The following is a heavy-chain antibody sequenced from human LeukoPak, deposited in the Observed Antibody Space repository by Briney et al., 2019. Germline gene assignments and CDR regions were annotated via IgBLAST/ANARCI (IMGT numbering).Heavy chain of an antibody. CDR2: MYYGGST. J-gene: IGHJ5*02. CDR1: GYTFTEAP. V-gene: IGHV4-59*01. Sequence: GSLRLSCAASGYTFTEAPMSWVRQAPGKGLEWIGYMYYGGSTNYSPSLKSRVSMSADTSRNQLSLKLTSVTAADTAVYYCARSLPATVAGANWYDPWGPGTLVTVSS. D-gene: IGHD6-13*01. CDR3: ARSLPATVAGANWYDP.